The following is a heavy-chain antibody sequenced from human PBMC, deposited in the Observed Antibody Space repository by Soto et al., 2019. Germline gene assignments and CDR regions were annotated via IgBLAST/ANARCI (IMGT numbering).Heavy chain of an antibody. J-gene: IGHJ4*02. Sequence: GESLKISCKGSGYSFTSYWIGWVRQVPGKGLEWMGIIYPGDSDTRYSPSFQGQVTISADKSISTAYLQWSSLKASDTAMYYCARQDRYCSSTSCYLFGYWGQGTLVTVSS. D-gene: IGHD2-2*01. CDR2: IYPGDSDT. CDR3: ARQDRYCSSTSCYLFGY. V-gene: IGHV5-51*01. CDR1: GYSFTSYW.